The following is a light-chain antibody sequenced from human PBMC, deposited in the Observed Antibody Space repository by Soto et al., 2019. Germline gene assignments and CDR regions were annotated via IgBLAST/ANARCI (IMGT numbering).Light chain of an antibody. CDR3: QQYGSSPPYT. CDR2: GSS. J-gene: IGKJ2*01. V-gene: IGKV3-20*01. CDR1: QSVSNNY. Sequence: EVVLTQSPGTLSLSPGERATLSCRASQSVSNNYFAWYQQKPGQAPELLIFGSSDRATGIPDRFSGSGSGTDFTLTISRLEPEDFAVYYCQQYGSSPPYTFGQGTKLEIK.